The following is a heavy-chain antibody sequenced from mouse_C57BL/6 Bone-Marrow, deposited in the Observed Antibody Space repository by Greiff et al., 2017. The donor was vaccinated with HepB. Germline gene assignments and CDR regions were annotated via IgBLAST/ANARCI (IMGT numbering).Heavy chain of an antibody. J-gene: IGHJ2*01. CDR2: ILPGSGST. Sequence: VHLVESGAELMKPGASVKLSCKATGYTFTGYWIEWVKQRPGHGLEWIGEILPGSGSTNYHEKFKGKATFTADTSSNTAYMQLSSLTTEDSAIYYCARDGSTYFDYWGQGTTLTVSS. CDR3: ARDGSTYFDY. CDR1: GYTFTGYW. D-gene: IGHD1-1*01. V-gene: IGHV1-9*01.